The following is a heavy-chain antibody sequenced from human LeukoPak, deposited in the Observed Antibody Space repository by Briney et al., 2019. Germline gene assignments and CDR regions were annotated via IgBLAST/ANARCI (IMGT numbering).Heavy chain of an antibody. D-gene: IGHD2-2*03. CDR1: GVSISSSYSY. J-gene: IGHJ4*02. CDR2: IYHSGST. V-gene: IGHV4-39*07. CDR3: ARTGVLDYLYYFDY. Sequence: SETLSLTCTVSGVSISSSYSYWGWIRQPPGKGLEWIGSIYHSGSTYYNPSLKSRVTISVDTSKNQFSLKLSSVTAADTAVYYCARTGVLDYLYYFDYWGQGTLVTVSS.